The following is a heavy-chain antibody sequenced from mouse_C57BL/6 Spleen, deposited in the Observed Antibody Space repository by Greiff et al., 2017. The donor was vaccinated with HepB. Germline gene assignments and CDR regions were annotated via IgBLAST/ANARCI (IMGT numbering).Heavy chain of an antibody. D-gene: IGHD4-1*01. J-gene: IGHJ1*03. CDR3: ARQRGLGRYFDV. CDR2: ISNGGGST. CDR1: GFTFSDYY. Sequence: EVQLVESGGGLVQPGGSLKLSCAASGFTFSDYYMYWVRQTPEKRLEWVAYISNGGGSTYYPDTVKGRFTITRDNAKNTLYLQMSRLKSEDTAMYYCARQRGLGRYFDVWGTGTTVTVSS. V-gene: IGHV5-12*01.